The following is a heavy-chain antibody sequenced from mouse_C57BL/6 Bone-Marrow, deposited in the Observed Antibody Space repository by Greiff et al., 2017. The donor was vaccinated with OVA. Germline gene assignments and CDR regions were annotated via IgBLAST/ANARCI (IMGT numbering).Heavy chain of an antibody. J-gene: IGHJ1*03. CDR1: GYTFHDSY. CDR3: ASSHYYGSSHWYFDV. CDR2: INPYNGGT. D-gene: IGHD1-1*01. V-gene: IGHV1-19*01. Sequence: VQLKQSGPVLVKPGASVKMSCKASGYTFHDSYMNWVKQSHGKSLEWIGVINPYNGGTSYNQKFKGKATLTVDKSSSTAYMELNSLTTEDSAVYYCASSHYYGSSHWYFDVWGTGTTVTVSS.